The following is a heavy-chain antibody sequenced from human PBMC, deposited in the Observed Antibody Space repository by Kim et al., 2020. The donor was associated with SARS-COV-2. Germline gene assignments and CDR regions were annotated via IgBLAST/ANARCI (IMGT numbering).Heavy chain of an antibody. V-gene: IGHV4-4*02. Sequence: KSRVTISVDKSKNQFSLKLSSVTAADTAVYYCARAGHIAAAGSTLPALDYWGQGTLVTVSS. CDR3: ARAGHIAAAGSTLPALDY. D-gene: IGHD6-13*01. J-gene: IGHJ4*02.